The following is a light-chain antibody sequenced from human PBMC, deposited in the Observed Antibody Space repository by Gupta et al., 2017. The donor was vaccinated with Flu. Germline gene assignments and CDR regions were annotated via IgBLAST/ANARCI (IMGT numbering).Light chain of an antibody. V-gene: IGKV1-39*01. Sequence: ASSLSASVGDRVTITCRASQSISSYLNWYQQKPGKAPKLLIYAASSLQSGVPSRFSGSGSGTDFTLTISSLQPEDFATYYCQQSYSTPFTFGPGTKVDIK. CDR3: QQSYSTPFT. CDR1: QSISSY. J-gene: IGKJ3*01. CDR2: AAS.